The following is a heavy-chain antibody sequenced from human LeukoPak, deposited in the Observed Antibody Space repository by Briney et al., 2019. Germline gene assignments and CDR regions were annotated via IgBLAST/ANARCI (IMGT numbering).Heavy chain of an antibody. V-gene: IGHV3-48*03. J-gene: IGHJ4*02. CDR3: ARSHHSLIAHTRRYSFDY. CDR2: ISSSGSTI. Sequence: GGSLRLSCAASGFTFSSYEMNWVRQAPGKGLEWVSYISSSGSTIYYADSVKGRFTISRDNAKHSLYLQMNSLRAEDTAVYYCARSHHSLIAHTRRYSFDYWGQGTLVTVYS. CDR1: GFTFSSYE. D-gene: IGHD6-13*01.